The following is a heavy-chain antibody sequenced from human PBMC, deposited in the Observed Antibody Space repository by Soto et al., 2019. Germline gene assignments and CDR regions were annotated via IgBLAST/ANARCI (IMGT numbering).Heavy chain of an antibody. D-gene: IGHD2-15*01. CDR2: INHSGST. J-gene: IGHJ4*02. CDR3: ARGYCSGGSCYNFFVY. CDR1: GGSFSGYY. V-gene: IGHV4-34*01. Sequence: SETLSLTCAVYGGSFSGYYWSWIRQPPGKGLEWIGEINHSGSTNYNPSLKSRVTISVDTSKNQFSLKLSSVTAADTAVYYCARGYCSGGSCYNFFVYWGQGTLVTVSS.